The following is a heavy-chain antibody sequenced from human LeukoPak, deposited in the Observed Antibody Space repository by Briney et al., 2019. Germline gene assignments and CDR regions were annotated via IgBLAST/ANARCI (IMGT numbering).Heavy chain of an antibody. CDR3: AREPDDYYGSGSYDY. CDR1: GGSISSYY. J-gene: IGHJ4*02. D-gene: IGHD3-10*01. CDR2: IYYSGST. V-gene: IGHV4-59*12. Sequence: SETLSLTCTVSGGSISSYYWSWIRQPPGKGLEWIGYIYYSGSTNYNPSLKSRVTISVDTSKNQFSLKLSSVTAADTAVYYCAREPDDYYGSGSYDYWGQGTLVTVSS.